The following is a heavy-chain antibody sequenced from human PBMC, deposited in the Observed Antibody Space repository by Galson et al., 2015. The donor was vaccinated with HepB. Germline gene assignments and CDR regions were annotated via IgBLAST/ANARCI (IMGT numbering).Heavy chain of an antibody. J-gene: IGHJ5*02. CDR1: GGTLNRYA. D-gene: IGHD5-24*01. V-gene: IGHV1-69*04. CDR3: ARDRLEARDNYFDP. CDR2: ITTTLGLA. Sequence: SCKASGGTLNRYALSWVRQAPGQGLEWMGRITTTLGLATYAQKFQGRLTITADKSSNTGYLDLRSLRSDDTAVYYCARDRLEARDNYFDPWGQGTLVIVSS.